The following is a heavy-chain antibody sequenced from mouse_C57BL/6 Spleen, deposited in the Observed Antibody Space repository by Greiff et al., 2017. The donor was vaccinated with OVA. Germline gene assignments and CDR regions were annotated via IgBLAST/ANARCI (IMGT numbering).Heavy chain of an antibody. J-gene: IGHJ4*01. CDR3: ARGYYDYDGFYYYAMDY. CDR2: ISYDGSN. CDR1: GYSITSGYY. V-gene: IGHV3-6*01. D-gene: IGHD2-4*01. Sequence: EVQLVESGPGLVKPSQSLSLTCSVTGYSITSGYYWNWIRQFPGNKLEWMGYISYDGSNNYNPSLKNRISITRDTSKNQFFLKLNSVTTEDTATYYCARGYYDYDGFYYYAMDYWGQGTSVTVSS.